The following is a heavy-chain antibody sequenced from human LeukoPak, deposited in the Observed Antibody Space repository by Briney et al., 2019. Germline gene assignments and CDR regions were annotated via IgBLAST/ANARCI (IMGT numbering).Heavy chain of an antibody. D-gene: IGHD2-21*02. J-gene: IGHJ3*02. Sequence: SETLSLTCSVSGGSISSSPYYWGWIRQPPGKGLEWIGSIFYSESTYYYPSLKSRVTISVDTSKNQFSLKLTSVTAADTAFYYCARHKFMTSFDMWGQGTMVTVSS. CDR2: IFYSEST. V-gene: IGHV4-39*01. CDR1: GGSISSSPYY. CDR3: ARHKFMTSFDM.